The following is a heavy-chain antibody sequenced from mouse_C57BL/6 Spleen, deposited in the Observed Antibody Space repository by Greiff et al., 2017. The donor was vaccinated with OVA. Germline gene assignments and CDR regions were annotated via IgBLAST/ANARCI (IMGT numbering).Heavy chain of an antibody. D-gene: IGHD2-4*01. CDR3: AKAIYYDYDAGYFDY. V-gene: IGHV1-84*01. CDR1: GYTFTDYY. CDR2: IYPGSGNT. Sequence: QVQLKQSGPELVKPGASVKISCKASGYTFTDYYINWVKQRPGQGLEWIGWIYPGSGNTKYNEKFKGKATLTVDTSSSTAYMQLSSLTSEDSAVYFCAKAIYYDYDAGYFDYWGQGTTLTVSS. J-gene: IGHJ2*01.